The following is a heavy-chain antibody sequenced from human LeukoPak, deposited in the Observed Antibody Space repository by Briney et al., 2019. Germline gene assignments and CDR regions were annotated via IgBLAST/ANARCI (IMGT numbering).Heavy chain of an antibody. CDR3: ASDSFYDSGGYFYY. V-gene: IGHV4-4*07. CDR2: IYTSGST. CDR1: GGSISSYY. D-gene: IGHD3-22*01. J-gene: IGHJ4*02. Sequence: SETLSLTCTVSGGSISSYYWSWIRQPAGKGLEWIGRIYTSGSTNYNPSLKSRVTMSVDTSKNQFSLKLSSVTAADTAVYYCASDSFYDSGGYFYYWGQGTPVTVSS.